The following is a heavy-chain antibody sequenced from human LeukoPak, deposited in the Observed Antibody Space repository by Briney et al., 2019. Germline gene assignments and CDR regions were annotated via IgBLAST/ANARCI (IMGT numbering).Heavy chain of an antibody. CDR1: GYTFSNFG. J-gene: IGHJ4*02. D-gene: IGHD4-17*01. Sequence: ASVTVSCKASGYTFSNFGISWVRQAPGQGLEWMGWISAYNGNTNYAQRLQGRVTMTTDTSTSTAYMELRSLRSDDTAVYYCARDRDYGDYNTQDLFVYWGQGTLVTVSS. V-gene: IGHV1-18*01. CDR3: ARDRDYGDYNTQDLFVY. CDR2: ISAYNGNT.